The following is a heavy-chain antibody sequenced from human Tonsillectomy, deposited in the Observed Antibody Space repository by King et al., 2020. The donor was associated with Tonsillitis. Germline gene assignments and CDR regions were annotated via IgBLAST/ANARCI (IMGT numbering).Heavy chain of an antibody. CDR3: ARGGVIYGAGGTFHY. V-gene: IGHV3-53*01. J-gene: IGHJ4*02. CDR2: IYSGGST. D-gene: IGHD3-10*01. CDR1: GFTVSSNY. Sequence: QLVQSGGGLIQPGGSLRLSCAASGFTVSSNYMSWVRQAPGKGLEWVSVIYSGGSTYYANPVKGRFTISKDNSKNTLYLQMNSLRAEDTAVYYCARGGVIYGAGGTFHYWGQGTLVTVSS.